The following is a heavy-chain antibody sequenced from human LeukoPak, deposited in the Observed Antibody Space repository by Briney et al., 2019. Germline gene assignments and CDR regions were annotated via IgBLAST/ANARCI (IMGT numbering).Heavy chain of an antibody. V-gene: IGHV4-30-4*01. D-gene: IGHD3-10*02. CDR1: GGSMSSGDYY. CDR2: IYYSEST. J-gene: IGHJ5*02. CDR3: ARDQITMFRMGKRWFDP. Sequence: SQTLSLTCTVSGGSMSSGDYYWSWIRQPPGKGLEWFGYIYYSESTYYNLSLKTRVTISVDTSKNQFSLKLSSVTAADTAVYYCARDQITMFRMGKRWFDPWGQGTLVTVSS.